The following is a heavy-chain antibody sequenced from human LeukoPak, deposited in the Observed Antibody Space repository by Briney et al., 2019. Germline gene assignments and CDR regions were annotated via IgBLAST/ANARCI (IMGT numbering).Heavy chain of an antibody. CDR3: VKPARGSGIQNGFDY. CDR2: ITINIDRT. Sequence: GGSLRLSCSASGFTFSNYAMHWVRQAPGKGLEYVSAITINIDRTFYADSVQGRFTISRDNSANALYLQMSSLRPEDTAVYYCVKPARGSGIQNGFDYWGQGTLVTVSS. J-gene: IGHJ4*02. V-gene: IGHV3-64D*06. D-gene: IGHD3-10*01. CDR1: GFTFSNYA.